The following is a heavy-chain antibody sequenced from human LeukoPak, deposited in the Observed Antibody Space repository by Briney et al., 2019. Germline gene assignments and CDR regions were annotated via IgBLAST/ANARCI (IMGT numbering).Heavy chain of an antibody. CDR3: AKADILTGYPSFDY. CDR1: GFTFSNYA. CDR2: ISGSGGST. J-gene: IGHJ4*02. D-gene: IGHD3-9*01. Sequence: GGSLRLSCAASGFTFSNYAMSWVRQAPGKGLEWVSAISGSGGSTYYADSVKGRFTISRDNYKNTLYLQMNSLRAEDTAVYYCAKADILTGYPSFDYWGQGTLVTVPS. V-gene: IGHV3-23*01.